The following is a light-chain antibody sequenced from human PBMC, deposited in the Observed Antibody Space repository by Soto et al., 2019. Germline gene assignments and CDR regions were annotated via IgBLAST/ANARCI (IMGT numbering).Light chain of an antibody. CDR3: HQYGSSPRT. J-gene: IGKJ1*01. V-gene: IGKV3-20*01. Sequence: EIVLTQSPGTLSLSPGDRATLSCRASQSVSSNFFAWYQQKPGQAPRLLIYGASIRATGIPDRFSGSGSGTDFTLPIRRLEPEDFAMYFCHQYGSSPRTFGQGTKVEIK. CDR1: QSVSSNF. CDR2: GAS.